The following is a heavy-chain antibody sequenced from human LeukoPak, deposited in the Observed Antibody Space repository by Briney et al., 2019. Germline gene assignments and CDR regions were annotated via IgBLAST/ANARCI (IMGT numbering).Heavy chain of an antibody. CDR2: IYHTGST. D-gene: IGHD3-22*01. J-gene: IGHJ4*02. CDR3: ARVRYYDSSGYYWRGRFDY. V-gene: IGHV4-38-2*02. CDR1: GDSISSGYY. Sequence: SETLSLTCTVSGDSISSGYYWGWIRQPPGKGLEWIGNIYHTGSTNYNPSLKSRVTISVDTSKNQFSLKLSSVTAADTAVYYCARVRYYDSSGYYWRGRFDYWGQGTLVTVSS.